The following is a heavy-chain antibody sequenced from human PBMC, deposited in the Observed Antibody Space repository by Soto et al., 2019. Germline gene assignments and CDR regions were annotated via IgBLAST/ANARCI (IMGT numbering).Heavy chain of an antibody. CDR2: SIPFGNIA. D-gene: IGHD4-4*01. J-gene: IGHJ4*02. Sequence: QVQLVQSGAEVKKPGSSVKVSCKASGGSFSSYSYNWVRQAPGQGLEWMGRSIPFGNIANYGQAFQDRATISADTSASTVYMELRSLTSEDTALYCCARDTAVTTAASRMAYWGQGTLVTVSP. V-gene: IGHV1-69*08. CDR3: ARDTAVTTAASRMAY. CDR1: GGSFSSYS.